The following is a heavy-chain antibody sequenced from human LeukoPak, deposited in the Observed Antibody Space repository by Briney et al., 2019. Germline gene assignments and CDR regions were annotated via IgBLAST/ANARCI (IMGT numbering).Heavy chain of an antibody. CDR2: INHSGST. J-gene: IGHJ6*02. CDR1: SGSFSGYY. V-gene: IGHV4-34*01. Sequence: SETLSLTCAVYSGSFSGYYWSWIRQPPGKGLEWIGEINHSGSTNYNPSLKSRVTISVDTSKNQFSLKLSSVTAADTAVYYCARVGGYSYGHYYYYYGMDVWGQGTTVTVSS. CDR3: ARVGGYSYGHYYYYYGMDV. D-gene: IGHD5-18*01.